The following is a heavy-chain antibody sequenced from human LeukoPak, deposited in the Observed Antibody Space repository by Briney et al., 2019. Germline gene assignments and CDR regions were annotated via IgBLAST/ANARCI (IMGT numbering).Heavy chain of an antibody. V-gene: IGHV3-21*04. CDR2: ISSDSNHI. CDR3: ARGMTNPFDY. Sequence: PGGSLRLSCAASGFRFNDYSMNWVRQAPGKGLEWVSSISSDSNHIYYVNSVRGRFTISRHNSENTLYLQMNSLRAEDTAVYYCARGMTNPFDYWGQGTLVTVSS. D-gene: IGHD4-11*01. J-gene: IGHJ4*02. CDR1: GFRFNDYS.